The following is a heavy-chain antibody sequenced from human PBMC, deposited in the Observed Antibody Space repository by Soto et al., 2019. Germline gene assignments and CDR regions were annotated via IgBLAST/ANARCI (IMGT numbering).Heavy chain of an antibody. CDR1: GFTFSSYW. J-gene: IGHJ4*02. Sequence: GSLRLSCAASGFTFSSYWMDWVRQAPGKGLEWVANINQDGSEKHYIDSVKGRFTISRDNAKNSLYLQMSSLTAEDSALYYCSTSLNYWGQGTLVTVSS. V-gene: IGHV3-7*01. CDR2: INQDGSEK. CDR3: STSLNY.